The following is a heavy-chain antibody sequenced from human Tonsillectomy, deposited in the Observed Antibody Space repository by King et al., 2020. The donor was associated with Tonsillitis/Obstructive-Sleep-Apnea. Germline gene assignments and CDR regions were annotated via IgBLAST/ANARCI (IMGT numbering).Heavy chain of an antibody. CDR3: AIRGEVTDGFDI. V-gene: IGHV1-2*04. J-gene: IGHJ3*02. CDR2: INPNSGGT. D-gene: IGHD3-16*01. Sequence: QLVQSGAEVKKPGASVKVSCKASGYTFTGYYMHWVRQAPGQGLEWMGWINPNSGGTKYAQKFQGWVTMTRDTSISTAYMELSRLRSDDTAVYYCAIRGEVTDGFDIWGQGTMVTVSS. CDR1: GYTFTGYY.